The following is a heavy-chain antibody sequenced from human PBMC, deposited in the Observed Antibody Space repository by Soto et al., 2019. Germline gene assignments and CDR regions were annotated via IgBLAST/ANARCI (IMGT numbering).Heavy chain of an antibody. CDR1: GFTFSSYW. CDR2: INSDGSRT. V-gene: IGHV3-74*01. CDR3: ACLLRHDALDI. D-gene: IGHD3-22*01. Sequence: GWSLRLSCAASGFTFSSYWMHWVLQAPGKGLVWVSRINSDGSRTSYADSVKGRFTISRDNAKNTLYLQMNSLRAEDTAVYYCACLLRHDALDIWGQGTMVTVSS. J-gene: IGHJ3*02.